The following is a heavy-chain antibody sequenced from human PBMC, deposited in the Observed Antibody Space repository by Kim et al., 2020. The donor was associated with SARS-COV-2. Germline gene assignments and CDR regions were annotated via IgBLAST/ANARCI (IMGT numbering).Heavy chain of an antibody. V-gene: IGHV4-39*01. Sequence: SETLSLTCTVSGGSISSSSYYWGWIRQPPGKGLEWIGSIYYSGSTYYNPSLKSRVTISVDTSKNQFSLKLSSVTAADTAVYYCARHSTGFWNYYYYYGM. J-gene: IGHJ6*01. CDR3: ARHSTGFWNYYYYYGM. CDR1: GGSISSSSYY. CDR2: IYYSGST. D-gene: IGHD3-3*01.